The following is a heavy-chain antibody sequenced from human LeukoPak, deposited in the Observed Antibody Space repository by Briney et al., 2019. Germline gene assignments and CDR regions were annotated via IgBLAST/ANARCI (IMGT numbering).Heavy chain of an antibody. CDR1: GGSISSTHYY. J-gene: IGHJ4*02. Sequence: SETLSLTCTVSGGSISSTHYYWGWIRQPPGKGLEWIGRIHTSGNTLYNPSLKSRVTMSVDTSKNQFSLKLSSATAADTAVYYCARGPPHGGTYFDSWGQGTLVTVSS. V-gene: IGHV4-39*07. CDR2: IHTSGNT. CDR3: ARGPPHGGTYFDS. D-gene: IGHD2-15*01.